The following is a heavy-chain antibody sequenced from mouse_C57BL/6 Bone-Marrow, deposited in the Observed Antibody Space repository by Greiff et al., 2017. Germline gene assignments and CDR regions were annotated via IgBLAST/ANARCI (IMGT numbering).Heavy chain of an antibody. CDR3: ASPNYVFDY. V-gene: IGHV1-7*01. Sequence: QVQLQQSGAELAKPGASVKLSCKASGYTFTSYWMHWVKQRPGQGLEWIGYINPSSGYTKYNQKFKDKATLTEDKSSSTAYMQLSSLTYEDSAVYYCASPNYVFDYWGQGTTLTVSS. CDR1: GYTFTSYW. D-gene: IGHD2-1*01. CDR2: INPSSGYT. J-gene: IGHJ2*01.